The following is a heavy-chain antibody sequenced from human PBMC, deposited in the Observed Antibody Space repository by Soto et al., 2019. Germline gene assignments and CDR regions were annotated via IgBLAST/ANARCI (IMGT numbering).Heavy chain of an antibody. CDR3: ARAPTITTIFDS. CDR2: IYSDGTT. V-gene: IGHV3-66*01. D-gene: IGHD4-4*01. CDR1: GLPVNTNY. J-gene: IGHJ4*02. Sequence: PGGSLRLSCAVSGLPVNTNYMSWVRQAPGMGLEWVSIIYSDGTTHYADAVKGRFSVSRDNSKNTLYLQMNSLRAEDTAVYYCARAPTITTIFDSWGQGTLVTVSS.